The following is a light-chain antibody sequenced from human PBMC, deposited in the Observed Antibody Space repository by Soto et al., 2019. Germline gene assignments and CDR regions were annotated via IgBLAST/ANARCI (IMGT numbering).Light chain of an antibody. CDR3: QHYCSSSYT. CDR2: AAS. J-gene: IGKJ2*01. Sequence: IVLTQSPGTLSLSPGERATLSCRASQSIISSYLAWYQQKPGQAPRLLIYAASRRATGIPDRFSGSGSGKDFTLTISRLEPEDVAVYYCQHYCSSSYTFGEGTQLEIK. V-gene: IGKV3-20*01. CDR1: QSIISSY.